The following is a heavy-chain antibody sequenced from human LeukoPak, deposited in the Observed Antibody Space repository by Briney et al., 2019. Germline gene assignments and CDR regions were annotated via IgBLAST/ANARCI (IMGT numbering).Heavy chain of an antibody. CDR1: GYTFTSYG. Sequence: ASVKVSCKASGYTFTSYGISWVRQAPGQGLEWMGWINPNSGGTNYAQKFQGRVTMTRDTSISTAYMELSRLRSDDTVVYCCARTVGYCSGGSCYSFRIDYWGQGTLVTVSS. V-gene: IGHV1-2*02. CDR2: INPNSGGT. D-gene: IGHD2-15*01. CDR3: ARTVGYCSGGSCYSFRIDY. J-gene: IGHJ4*02.